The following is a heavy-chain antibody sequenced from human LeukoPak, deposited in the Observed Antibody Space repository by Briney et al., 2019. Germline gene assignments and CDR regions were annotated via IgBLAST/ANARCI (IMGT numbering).Heavy chain of an antibody. J-gene: IGHJ6*02. V-gene: IGHV1-8*01. CDR3: ARGQGVYGDYYSRGMDV. D-gene: IGHD4-17*01. Sequence: ASVKVSCKASGSTFTSYDINWVRQATGQGLEWVGWMNPNSGNTGYAQKFQGRVTMTRNTSISTAYMELSSLRSGDTAVYYCARGQGVYGDYYSRGMDVWGQGTTVTVSS. CDR1: GSTFTSYD. CDR2: MNPNSGNT.